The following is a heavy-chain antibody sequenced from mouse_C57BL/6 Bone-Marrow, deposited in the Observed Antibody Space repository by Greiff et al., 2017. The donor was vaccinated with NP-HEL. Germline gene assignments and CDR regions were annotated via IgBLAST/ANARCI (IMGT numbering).Heavy chain of an antibody. V-gene: IGHV3-6*01. CDR1: GYSITSGYS. Sequence: DVQLVESGPGLVKPSQSLSLTCSVPGYSITSGYSWNWIRQFPGNKLEWMGYISYDGSNNYNPSLKNRISITRYTSKNQFFLKLNSVTTEDTATYYCARDGYYYGSRSNYWGQGTTLTVSS. CDR3: ARDGYYYGSRSNY. CDR2: ISYDGSN. J-gene: IGHJ2*01. D-gene: IGHD1-1*01.